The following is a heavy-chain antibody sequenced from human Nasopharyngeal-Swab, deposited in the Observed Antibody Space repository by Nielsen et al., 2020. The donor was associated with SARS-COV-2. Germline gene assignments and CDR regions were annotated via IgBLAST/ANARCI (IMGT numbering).Heavy chain of an antibody. CDR2: IYSGGST. CDR3: AAGLNSSWFGELLYFDY. V-gene: IGHV3-53*01. J-gene: IGHJ4*02. D-gene: IGHD3-10*01. CDR1: GFTVSSNY. Sequence: GGSLRLSCAASGFTVSSNYMSWVRQAPGKGLEWVSVIYSGGSTYYADSVKGRFTISRDNSKNTLYLQMDSLRAEDTAVYYCAAGLNSSWFGELLYFDYWGQGTLVTVSS.